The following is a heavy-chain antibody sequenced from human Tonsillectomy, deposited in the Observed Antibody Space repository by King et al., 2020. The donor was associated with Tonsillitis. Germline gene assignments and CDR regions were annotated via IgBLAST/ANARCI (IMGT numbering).Heavy chain of an antibody. Sequence: QLVQSGAEVKTPGASVKVSCKASGYTFTGYYIHWVRQAPGQGLEWMGWINPNSGATSIAQKFQGRVTMTRDTSITTVFMDLSRLKSDDTALYYCARRVVVTASSGFDPWGQGTLVTVSS. D-gene: IGHD2-2*01. J-gene: IGHJ5*02. V-gene: IGHV1-2*02. CDR1: GYTFTGYY. CDR3: ARRVVVTASSGFDP. CDR2: INPNSGAT.